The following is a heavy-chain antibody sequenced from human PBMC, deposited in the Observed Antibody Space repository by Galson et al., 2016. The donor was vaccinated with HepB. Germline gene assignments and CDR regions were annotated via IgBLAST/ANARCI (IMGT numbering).Heavy chain of an antibody. CDR3: AKTVRWGGGYDHGMDV. CDR2: IFGSVRT. CDR1: GDYINSGSNY. Sequence: TLSLTCAVSGDYINSGSNYWSWARQPAGKGLEWIGRIFGSVRTDYNPSLKSRVTISVDTSKNQLSLTLTSVTAAATAINHCAKTVRWGGGYDHGMDVWGKGTPVTGSS. V-gene: IGHV4-61*02. D-gene: IGHD5-12*01. J-gene: IGHJ6*04.